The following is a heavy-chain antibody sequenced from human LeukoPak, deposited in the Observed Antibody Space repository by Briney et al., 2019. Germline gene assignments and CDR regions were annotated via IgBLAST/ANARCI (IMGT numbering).Heavy chain of an antibody. D-gene: IGHD3-22*01. CDR2: IYYSGST. CDR3: ASTPRERITMIVVGI. J-gene: IGHJ3*02. V-gene: IGHV4-39*01. CDR1: GGSISSSSYY. Sequence: PSETLSLTCTVSGGSISSSSYYWGWIRQPPGKGLEWIGSIYYSGSTYYNPSLKSRVTISVDTSKNQFSLKLSSVTAADTAVYYCASTPRERITMIVVGIWGQGTMVTVSS.